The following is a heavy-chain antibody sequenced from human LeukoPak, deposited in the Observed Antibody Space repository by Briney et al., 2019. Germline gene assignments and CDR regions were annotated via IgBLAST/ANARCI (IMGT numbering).Heavy chain of an antibody. CDR1: GGSISSHY. CDR3: ARERIHSSSITAGGGPHMDV. V-gene: IGHV4-59*11. CDR2: IYYSGST. J-gene: IGHJ6*03. Sequence: SETLSLTCTVSGGSISSHYWSWIRQPPGKGLEWIGYIYYSGSTNYNPSLKSRVTISVDTSKNQFSLKLSSVTAADRAVYYCARERIHSSSITAGGGPHMDVWGKGTTVTVSS. D-gene: IGHD6-13*01.